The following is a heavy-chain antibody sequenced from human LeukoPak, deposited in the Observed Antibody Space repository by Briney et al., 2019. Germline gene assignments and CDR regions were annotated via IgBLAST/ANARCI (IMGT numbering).Heavy chain of an antibody. D-gene: IGHD3-3*01. J-gene: IGHJ5*02. Sequence: ASVKVSCKASGGTFSSYTISWVRQAPGQGLEWMGRIIPILGIANYAQKFQGRVTITADKSTSTAYMELSSLRSEDTAVYYCARDGTIFGVVNRIIRSWFDPWGQGTLVTVSS. CDR3: ARDGTIFGVVNRIIRSWFDP. CDR2: IIPILGIA. V-gene: IGHV1-69*04. CDR1: GGTFSSYT.